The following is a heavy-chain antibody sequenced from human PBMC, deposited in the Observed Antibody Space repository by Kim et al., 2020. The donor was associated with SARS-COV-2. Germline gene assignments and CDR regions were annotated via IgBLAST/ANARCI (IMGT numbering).Heavy chain of an antibody. CDR3: ARGPHITGTTQSGMDV. D-gene: IGHD1-7*01. J-gene: IGHJ6*02. CDR2: IYYSGST. Sequence: SETLSLTCTVSGGSISSYYWSWIRQPPGKGLEWIGYIYYSGSTNYNPSLKSRVTISVDTSKNQFSLKLSSVTAADTAVYYCARGPHITGTTQSGMDVWGQGTTVTVSS. CDR1: GGSISSYY. V-gene: IGHV4-59*13.